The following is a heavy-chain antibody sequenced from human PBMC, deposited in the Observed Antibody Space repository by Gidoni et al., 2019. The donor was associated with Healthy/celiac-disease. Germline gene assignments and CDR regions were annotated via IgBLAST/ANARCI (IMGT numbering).Heavy chain of an antibody. Sequence: QVQLVESGGGVVQPGGSLRLSCAASGFTFSSYGMHWVRQAAGKGLEWVAVISYDGSNKYYADSVKGRFTISRDNSKNTLYLQMNSLRAEDTAVYYCAKDGAKWELPNYIFDYWGQGTLVTVSS. CDR3: AKDGAKWELPNYIFDY. J-gene: IGHJ4*02. CDR2: ISYDGSNK. D-gene: IGHD1-26*01. V-gene: IGHV3-30*18. CDR1: GFTFSSYG.